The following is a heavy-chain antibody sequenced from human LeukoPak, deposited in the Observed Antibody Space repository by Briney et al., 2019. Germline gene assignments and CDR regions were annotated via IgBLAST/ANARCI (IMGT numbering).Heavy chain of an antibody. CDR1: GFTFRSYA. J-gene: IGHJ4*02. Sequence: GGSLRLSCAASGFTFRSYAMHWVRQAPGKGLEWVAVISYDGSNKYYADSVKGRFTISRDNSKNTLYLQMNSLRAEDTAVYYCARDLNNGIVVVPAAILSYWGQGTLVTVSS. D-gene: IGHD2-2*01. CDR3: ARDLNNGIVVVPAAILSY. V-gene: IGHV3-30*04. CDR2: ISYDGSNK.